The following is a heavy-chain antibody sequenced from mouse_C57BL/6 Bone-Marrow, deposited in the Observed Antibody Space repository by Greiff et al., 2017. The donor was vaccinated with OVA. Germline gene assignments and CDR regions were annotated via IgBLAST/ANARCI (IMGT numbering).Heavy chain of an antibody. V-gene: IGHV1-64*01. J-gene: IGHJ2*01. Sequence: QVQLQQPGAELVKPGASVKLSCKASGYTFTSYWMHWVKQRPGQGLEWIGMIHPNSGSTNYNEKFKSKATLTVDKSSSTAYMQLSSLTSEDSAVYYCARTHYYGSPPFDYWGQGTTLTVSS. CDR3: ARTHYYGSPPFDY. CDR1: GYTFTSYW. CDR2: IHPNSGST. D-gene: IGHD1-1*01.